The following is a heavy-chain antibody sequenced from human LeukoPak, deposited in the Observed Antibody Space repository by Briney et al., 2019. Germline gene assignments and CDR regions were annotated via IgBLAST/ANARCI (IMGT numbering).Heavy chain of an antibody. CDR2: INTNTGNP. CDR3: ARGNKITHGP. V-gene: IGHV7-4-1*02. J-gene: IGHJ5*02. D-gene: IGHD3-10*01. CDR1: GYTFTSYG. Sequence: ASVKVSCKASGYTFTSYGISWVRQAPGQGLEWMGWINTNTGNPTYAQAFTGRFLFSLDTSVSTAYLQISSLKTEDTAVYYCARGNKITHGPWGQGTLVTVSS.